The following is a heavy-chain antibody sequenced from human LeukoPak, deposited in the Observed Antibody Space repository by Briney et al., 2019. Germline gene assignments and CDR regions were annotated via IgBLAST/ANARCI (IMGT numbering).Heavy chain of an antibody. J-gene: IGHJ5*02. D-gene: IGHD3-3*01. Sequence: GGSLRLSCAASGLTFGSHWMHWVRQAPGKGLVWVSRIKGDGSVTVYADSVKGRFTISRDNAKNTLYLQMNSLRVEDTAVYYCARSDWFDPWGQGTLVTVSS. CDR3: ARSDWFDP. CDR1: GLTFGSHW. V-gene: IGHV3-74*01. CDR2: IKGDGSVT.